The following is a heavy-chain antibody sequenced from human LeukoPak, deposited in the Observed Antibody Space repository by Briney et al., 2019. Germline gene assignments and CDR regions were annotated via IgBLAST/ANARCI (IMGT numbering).Heavy chain of an antibody. V-gene: IGHV4-39*01. CDR1: GGSVTSSTFS. J-gene: IGHJ4*02. D-gene: IGHD6-19*01. CDR2: IYTSGNT. CDR3: ARRGTASSGSYYFDH. Sequence: SETLSLTCTVSGGSVTSSTFSWAWIRQPPGKGLEWIGNIYTSGNTYYNPSLKSRVTMSVDTSKNQCSLKLSSVTAADTAVYYCARRGTASSGSYYFDHWGQGTLVTVSS.